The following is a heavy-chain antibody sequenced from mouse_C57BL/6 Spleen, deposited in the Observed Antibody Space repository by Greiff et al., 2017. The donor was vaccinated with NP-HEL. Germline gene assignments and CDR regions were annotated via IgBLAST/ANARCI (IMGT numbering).Heavy chain of an antibody. Sequence: QVQLQQPGAELVMPGASVKLSCKASGYTFTSYWMHWVKQRPGQGLEWIGEIVPSDSYTNYNQKFKGKSTLTVDKSSSTAYMQLSSLTSEDSAVYYCARSYYSNSAWFAYWGQGTLVTVSA. CDR3: ARSYYSNSAWFAY. D-gene: IGHD2-5*01. V-gene: IGHV1-69*01. J-gene: IGHJ3*01. CDR2: IVPSDSYT. CDR1: GYTFTSYW.